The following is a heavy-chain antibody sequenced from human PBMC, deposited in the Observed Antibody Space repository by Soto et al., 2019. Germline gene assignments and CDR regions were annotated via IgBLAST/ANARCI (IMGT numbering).Heavy chain of an antibody. D-gene: IGHD4-17*01. CDR2: ISSSSSYI. CDR3: ARDSPEVTTFGY. V-gene: IGHV3-21*01. J-gene: IGHJ4*02. Sequence: GGSMRLSCAASGFTFSIYSMTWVRQAPGKGLEWVSSISSSSSYIYYADSVKGRFTISRDNAKNSLYLQMNSLRAEDTAVYYCARDSPEVTTFGYWGQGTLVTVSS. CDR1: GFTFSIYS.